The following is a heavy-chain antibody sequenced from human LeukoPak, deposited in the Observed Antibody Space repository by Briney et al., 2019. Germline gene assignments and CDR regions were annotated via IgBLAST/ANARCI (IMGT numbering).Heavy chain of an antibody. J-gene: IGHJ4*02. CDR1: GGSISSNY. V-gene: IGHV4-59*08. CDR3: ARQYDSSGYWYYFDN. Sequence: SETLSLTCTVSGGSISSNYWSWIRQPPGKGLEWIGYVYNSGSTNYSPSLKSRVTISIDTSKNQFSLKLSSVTAADTAVYYCARQYDSSGYWYYFDNWGQGTLVTVSS. CDR2: VYNSGST. D-gene: IGHD3-22*01.